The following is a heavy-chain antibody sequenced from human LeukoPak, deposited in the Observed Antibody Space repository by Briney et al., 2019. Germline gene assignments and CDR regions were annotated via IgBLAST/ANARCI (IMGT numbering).Heavy chain of an antibody. J-gene: IGHJ4*02. CDR1: GYTFTGYY. CDR3: ATVADFWSGSGLDY. Sequence: ASVKVSCKASGYTFTGYYMHWVRQAPGQGLEWMGWINPNSGGTNYAQKFQGRVTMTRDTSISTAYMELSRLRSDDTAVYYCATVADFWSGSGLDYWGQGTLVTVSS. D-gene: IGHD3-3*01. V-gene: IGHV1-2*02. CDR2: INPNSGGT.